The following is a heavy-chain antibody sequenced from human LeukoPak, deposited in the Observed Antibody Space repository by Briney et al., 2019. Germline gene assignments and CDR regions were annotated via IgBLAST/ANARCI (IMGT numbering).Heavy chain of an antibody. Sequence: SETLSLTCAVYGASFSDHYWTWIRQPPGKGLEWIGEIDQSRSTKCNPSLKGRVTISLDTSKNQFSLDLTSVTAADTAVYYCAASSQLGSYNWFDPWGQGAPVTVSS. CDR3: AASSQLGSYNWFDP. V-gene: IGHV4-34*01. CDR2: IDQSRST. CDR1: GASFSDHY. J-gene: IGHJ5*02. D-gene: IGHD1-1*01.